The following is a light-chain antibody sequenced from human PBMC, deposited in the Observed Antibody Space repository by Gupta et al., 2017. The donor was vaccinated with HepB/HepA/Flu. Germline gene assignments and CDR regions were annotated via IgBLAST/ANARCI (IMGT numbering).Light chain of an antibody. V-gene: IGKV1-27*01. CDR3: QKYNSAPFT. CDR1: QGISTY. J-gene: IGKJ3*01. CDR2: GAS. Sequence: DIQMTQSPSSLSASVGDRVTITCRASQGISTYLAWYQQKPGEVPQLLIYGASTLQSGVPSRFSGSGSGTDFTLAISSLQPEDVATYYCQKYNSAPFTFGPGPKWISN.